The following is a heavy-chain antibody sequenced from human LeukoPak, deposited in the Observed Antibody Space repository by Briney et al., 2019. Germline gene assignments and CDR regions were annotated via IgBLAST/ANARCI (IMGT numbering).Heavy chain of an antibody. Sequence: GGSLRLSCVGSGFTFSNYWINWVRHAPGKGLEWVGNINEDGSRKNYADSVKGRFTISRDNSKNSLYLQMDSLRAEDTALYYCAGGYYAGYWGQGTQVTVSS. CDR3: AGGYYAGY. CDR2: INEDGSRK. CDR1: GFTFSNYW. V-gene: IGHV3-7*04. D-gene: IGHD2-2*01. J-gene: IGHJ4*02.